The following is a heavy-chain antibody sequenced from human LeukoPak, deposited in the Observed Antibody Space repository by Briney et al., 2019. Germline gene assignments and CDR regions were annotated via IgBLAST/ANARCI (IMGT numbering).Heavy chain of an antibody. CDR1: GFIFSSYS. D-gene: IGHD3-3*01. Sequence: GGSLRLSCAASGFIFSSYSMNWVRQAAGKGLEWVSHIAISGSTIYYADSVKGRFTISRDNAKNSLYLQMNSLTADDTAVYYCARGRLDYYLDVWGKGTTVAVSS. J-gene: IGHJ6*03. V-gene: IGHV3-48*04. CDR2: IAISGSTI. CDR3: ARGRLDYYLDV.